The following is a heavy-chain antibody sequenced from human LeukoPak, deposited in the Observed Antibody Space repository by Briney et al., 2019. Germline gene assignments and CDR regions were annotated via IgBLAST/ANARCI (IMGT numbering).Heavy chain of an antibody. CDR3: ARGLPDSGSSSLNWLDP. CDR1: GYTFISYC. CDR2: INPSGGST. Sequence: ASVKVSCKASGYTFISYCIHWVRQAPGQGLEWMGIINPSGGSTSYGQKFQGRVTMTRDTSTSTVYMEVSSLRSEDTAVYYCARGLPDSGSSSLNWLDPWGQGTLVTVSS. V-gene: IGHV1-46*01. D-gene: IGHD3-10*01. J-gene: IGHJ5*02.